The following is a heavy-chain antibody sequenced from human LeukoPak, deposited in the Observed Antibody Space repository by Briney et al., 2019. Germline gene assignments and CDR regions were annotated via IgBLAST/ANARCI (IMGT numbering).Heavy chain of an antibody. CDR2: ITNDASST. CDR3: VRDSSVTRMDV. J-gene: IGHJ6*04. Sequence: QPGGSLRLSCAASGFTFSSYWMHWVRQAPGEGLVWVSRITNDASSTSYADSVKGRFTISRDNDKNTLYLEMSSLRAEDTAVYYCVRDSSVTRMDVWGKGTTVTVSS. CDR1: GFTFSSYW. D-gene: IGHD4-17*01. V-gene: IGHV3-74*01.